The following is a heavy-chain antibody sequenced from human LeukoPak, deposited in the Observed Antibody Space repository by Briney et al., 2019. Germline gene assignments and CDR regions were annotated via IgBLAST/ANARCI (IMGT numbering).Heavy chain of an antibody. CDR1: GFTFSTDA. Sequence: PGRSLRLSCAASGFTFSTDAMHWVRQAPGKGLEWVAVISYDGSNKDYADSVKGRFTISRDNSKNTLFLQMNSLRAEDTAVYYCARGYRIAARPVFDSWGQGTLVPVSS. D-gene: IGHD6-6*01. J-gene: IGHJ4*02. V-gene: IGHV3-30-3*01. CDR3: ARGYRIAARPVFDS. CDR2: ISYDGSNK.